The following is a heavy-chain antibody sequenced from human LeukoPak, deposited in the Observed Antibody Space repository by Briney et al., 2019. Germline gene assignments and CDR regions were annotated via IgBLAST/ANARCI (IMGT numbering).Heavy chain of an antibody. CDR1: GFTFSSYG. V-gene: IGHV3-33*01. Sequence: GGSLRLSCAASGFTFSSYGMHWVRQAPGEGLEWVAVIWYDGSNKYYADSVKGRFTISRDNSKNTLYLQMNRLRAEDTAVYYCARDPSLSGYSYGHYYYGMDVWGQGTTVTVSS. CDR2: IWYDGSNK. J-gene: IGHJ6*02. CDR3: ARDPSLSGYSYGHYYYGMDV. D-gene: IGHD5-18*01.